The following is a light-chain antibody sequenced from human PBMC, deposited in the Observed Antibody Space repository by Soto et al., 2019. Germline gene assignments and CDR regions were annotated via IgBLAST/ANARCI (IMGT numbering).Light chain of an antibody. CDR2: RSN. J-gene: IGLJ2*01. CDR1: TSNIGINS. V-gene: IGLV1-47*03. CDR3: AAWDDSLSGQV. Sequence: QSVLTQPPSASGTPGQRVTISCSGSTSNIGINSVFWYQHLPGTAPKLLIYRSNQRASGVTDRFSAANSGNSASLASSGLWSEVEADYYCAAWDDSLSGQVFGGGTKLTVL.